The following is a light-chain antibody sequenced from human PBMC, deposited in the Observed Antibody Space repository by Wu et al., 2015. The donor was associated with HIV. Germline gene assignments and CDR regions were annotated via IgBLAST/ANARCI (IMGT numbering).Light chain of an antibody. CDR1: QSVKNY. V-gene: IGKV3-11*01. CDR2: DAS. J-gene: IGKJ4*01. CDR3: QHRYNWPPLT. Sequence: EIVLTQSPASLSLSPGERATLSCRASQSVKNYLAWYQQKPGQAPRLLIYDASIRATGIPARFSGSGSGTDFTLTVSSLEPDDFAIYYCQHRYNWPPLTFGGGTKVEIK.